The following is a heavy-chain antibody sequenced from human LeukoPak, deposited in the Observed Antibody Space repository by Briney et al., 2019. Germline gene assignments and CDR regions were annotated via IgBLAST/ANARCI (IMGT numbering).Heavy chain of an antibody. D-gene: IGHD3-16*01. CDR3: ARHHHYDYVWGSYGSGYYFDY. V-gene: IGHV5-51*01. CDR1: GCSFTSYW. CDR2: IYPGDSDT. Sequence: GASLKISCKGSGCSFTSYWIGWVRQMPGKGLEWMGIIYPGDSDTRYSPSFQGQVTISADKSFSTAYLQWSSLKASDTAMYYCARHHHYDYVWGSYGSGYYFDYWGQGTLVTVSS. J-gene: IGHJ4*02.